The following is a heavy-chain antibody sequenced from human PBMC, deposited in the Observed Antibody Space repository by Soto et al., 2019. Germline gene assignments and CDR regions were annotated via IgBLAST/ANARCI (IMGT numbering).Heavy chain of an antibody. CDR2: IYWDEGK. Sequence: QITLKESGPALVKPTQTLTLTCTFSGFSLTTSGVGVGWVRQPRGKALEWLAYIYWDEGKRYSPSLRNRLTTTKDTSRNQVVLTMTTMEPVDTGTYYCVRSSYDALLPSGTDAFDFWGQGTMVTSSS. CDR3: VRSSYDALLPSGTDAFDF. CDR1: GFSLTTSGVG. V-gene: IGHV2-5*02. J-gene: IGHJ3*01. D-gene: IGHD5-12*01.